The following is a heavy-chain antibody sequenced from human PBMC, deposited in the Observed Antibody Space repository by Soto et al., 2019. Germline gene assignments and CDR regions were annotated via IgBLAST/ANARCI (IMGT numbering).Heavy chain of an antibody. V-gene: IGHV3-13*04. Sequence: EVQLVESGGGLVQPGGSLRLSCAASGFTFSRYDMHWVRQATGKGLEWVSTIGIAGDTYYPGSVKGRFTISRENAKNSLYLQMNSLRAGDTAVYYCVRGTVMGVWGQGTTVTVSS. CDR1: GFTFSRYD. J-gene: IGHJ6*02. CDR2: IGIAGDT. CDR3: VRGTVMGV.